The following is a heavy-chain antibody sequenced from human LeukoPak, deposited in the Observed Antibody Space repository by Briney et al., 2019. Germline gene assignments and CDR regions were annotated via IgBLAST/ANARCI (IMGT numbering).Heavy chain of an antibody. CDR2: IYCDGSKT. CDR1: GYIFTDYW. J-gene: IGHJ3*02. V-gene: IGHV5-51*01. Sequence: GESLKISCQTSGYIFTDYWIGWVRQMPGKGLEWMAIIYCDGSKTIYSPSFQTQVTISSDKSINTAYLHWRSLKASDTAMYYCARLSMIGTFDIWGLGTVVTVSS. CDR3: ARLSMIGTFDI. D-gene: IGHD3-22*01.